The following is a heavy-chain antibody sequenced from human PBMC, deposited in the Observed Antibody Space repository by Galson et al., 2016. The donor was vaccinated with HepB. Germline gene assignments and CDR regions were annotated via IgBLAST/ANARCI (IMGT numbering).Heavy chain of an antibody. CDR3: ARFWNGNYFDY. Sequence: SETLFLTCTVSGGSISSTTNWWSWVRQSPGQGLEWIGEIYHSGDTNYNPSLKSRATISVDTSKNQFSLRLTSVTAADTAVYYCARFWNGNYFDYWGQGTLVTVSS. D-gene: IGHD3-3*01. CDR1: GGSISSTTNW. J-gene: IGHJ4*02. CDR2: IYHSGDT. V-gene: IGHV4-4*02.